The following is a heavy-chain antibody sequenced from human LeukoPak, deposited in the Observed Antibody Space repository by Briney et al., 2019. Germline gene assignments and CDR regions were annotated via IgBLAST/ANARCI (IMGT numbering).Heavy chain of an antibody. CDR1: GYTFTSYG. CDR3: ARVHTDIVVVVAATHYYYGMDV. V-gene: IGHV1-18*01. CDR2: ISAYNGNT. J-gene: IGHJ6*02. Sequence: GASVKVPCTASGYTFTSYGISWVRQAPGQGLEWMGWISAYNGNTNYAQKLQGRVTMTTDTSTSTAYMELRSLRSDDTAVYYCARVHTDIVVVVAATHYYYGMDVWGQGTTVTVSS. D-gene: IGHD2-15*01.